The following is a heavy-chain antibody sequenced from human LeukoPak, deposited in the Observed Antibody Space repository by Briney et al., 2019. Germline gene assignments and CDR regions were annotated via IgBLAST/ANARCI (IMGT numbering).Heavy chain of an antibody. V-gene: IGHV4-34*01. CDR2: INHSGST. J-gene: IGHJ4*02. CDR1: GGSFSGYY. D-gene: IGHD2-8*01. Sequence: PSETLSLTCAVYGGSFSGYYWSWIRQPPGKGLEWIGEINHSGSTNYNPSLKSRVTISVDTSKNQFSLKLSSVTAADTAVYYCARGSAIVLMVYARLPYFDYWSQGTLVTVSS. CDR3: ARGSAIVLMVYARLPYFDY.